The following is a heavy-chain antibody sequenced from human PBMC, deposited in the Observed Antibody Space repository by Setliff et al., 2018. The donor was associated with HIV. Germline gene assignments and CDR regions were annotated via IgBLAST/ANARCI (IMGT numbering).Heavy chain of an antibody. V-gene: IGHV3-21*01. CDR3: ARGQEYVIVVAASMNMPGYLHYYYMDV. CDR2: ITSSGNYK. CDR1: GFTFSTYA. D-gene: IGHD2-2*01. Sequence: GSLRLSCAASGFTFSTYAMHWVRQAPGKGLEWVSSITSSGNYKSYADSVQGRFTISRDNADNSLYLDMNSLRAEDTGVYYCARGQEYVIVVAASMNMPGYLHYYYMDVWGRGSTVTVSS. J-gene: IGHJ6*03.